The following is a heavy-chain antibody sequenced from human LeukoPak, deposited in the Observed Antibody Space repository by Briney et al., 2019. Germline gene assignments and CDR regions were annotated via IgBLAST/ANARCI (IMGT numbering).Heavy chain of an antibody. J-gene: IGHJ4*02. CDR2: IYHSGST. CDR1: GGSISSGGYS. Sequence: SETPSLTCAVSGGSISSGGYSWSWIRQPPGKGLEWIGYIYHSGSTYYNPSLKSRVTISVDRSKNQFSLKLSSVTAADTAVYYCASGTYYDFRSGYAFDYWGQGTLVTVSS. D-gene: IGHD3-3*01. CDR3: ASGTYYDFRSGYAFDY. V-gene: IGHV4-30-2*01.